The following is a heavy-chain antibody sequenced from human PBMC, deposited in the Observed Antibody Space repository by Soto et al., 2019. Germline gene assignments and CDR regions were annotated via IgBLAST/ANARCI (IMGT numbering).Heavy chain of an antibody. D-gene: IGHD3-10*01. Sequence: QVQLVQSGAEVKKPGASVKVSCKASGYTFTSYGISWVRQAPGQGLEWMGWISAYNGNTNYAQKLQGRVTMTTDTSTSTAYMELRSLRSDDTAVYYCATEKLFRVRGSYGMDVWGQGTTVTVSS. CDR1: GYTFTSYG. V-gene: IGHV1-18*04. CDR2: ISAYNGNT. CDR3: ATEKLFRVRGSYGMDV. J-gene: IGHJ6*02.